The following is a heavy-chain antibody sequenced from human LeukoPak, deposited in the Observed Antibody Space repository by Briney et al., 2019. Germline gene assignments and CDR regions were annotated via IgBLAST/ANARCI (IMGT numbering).Heavy chain of an antibody. CDR1: GGTFSSYA. CDR2: IIPIFGTA. Sequence: SVKVSCKASGGTFSSYAISWVRQAPGQGLEWMGGIIPIFGTANYAQKFQGRVTITTDESTSTAYMELSSLRSEDTAVYYCARGYCSGGSCYSVENWFDPWGQGTLVTVSS. CDR3: ARGYCSGGSCYSVENWFDP. D-gene: IGHD2-15*01. V-gene: IGHV1-69*05. J-gene: IGHJ5*02.